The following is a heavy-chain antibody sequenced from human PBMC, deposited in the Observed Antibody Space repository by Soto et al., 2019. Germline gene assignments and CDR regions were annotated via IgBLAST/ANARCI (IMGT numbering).Heavy chain of an antibody. CDR3: AREGYSSGWYGAY. CDR1: GFTFDDYA. J-gene: IGHJ4*02. CDR2: ISWNSGSI. D-gene: IGHD6-19*01. Sequence: EVQLVESGGGLVQPGRSLRLSCAASGFTFDDYAMHWVRQAPGKGLEWVSGISWNSGSIGYADSVKGRFTISRDNAKNSLYLQMNSLGAEDTALYYCAREGYSSGWYGAYWGQGTLVTVSS. V-gene: IGHV3-9*01.